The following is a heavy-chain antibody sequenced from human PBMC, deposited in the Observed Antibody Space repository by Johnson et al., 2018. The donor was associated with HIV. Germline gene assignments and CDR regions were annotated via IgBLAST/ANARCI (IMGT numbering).Heavy chain of an antibody. Sequence: QVLLVESGGGVVQRGRSLRLSCAASGFTFSSYTMHWVRQAPGKGLEWVAVISYDGSNKYYADSVKGRFTISRDNSKNTLYLQMNSLRAEDTAVYYCARPGGDYSAFDIWGQGTMVTVSS. CDR2: ISYDGSNK. J-gene: IGHJ3*02. CDR3: ARPGGDYSAFDI. V-gene: IGHV3-30-3*01. CDR1: GFTFSSYT. D-gene: IGHD4-17*01.